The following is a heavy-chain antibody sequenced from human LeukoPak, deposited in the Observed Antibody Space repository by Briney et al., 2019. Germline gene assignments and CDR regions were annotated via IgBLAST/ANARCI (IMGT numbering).Heavy chain of an antibody. CDR1: GASISGSGYY. CDR2: IYYTGST. V-gene: IGHV4-39*07. Sequence: PSETLSLTCAVSGASISGSGYYLGWIRQPPGKGLEWIGNIYYTGSTYYNASLQSRVTISIDTSKNQFSLKLSSVTAADTAVYYCARGSRDYDFWSGYSLIDYWGQGTLVTVSS. D-gene: IGHD3-3*01. CDR3: ARGSRDYDFWSGYSLIDY. J-gene: IGHJ4*02.